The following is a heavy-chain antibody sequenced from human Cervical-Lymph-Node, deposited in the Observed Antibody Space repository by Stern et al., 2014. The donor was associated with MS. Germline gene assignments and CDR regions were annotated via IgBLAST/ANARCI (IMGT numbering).Heavy chain of an antibody. CDR3: ASASYSEGDFDY. CDR2: IYYSGST. J-gene: IGHJ4*02. CDR1: GGSISSYY. Sequence: QVQLQESGPGLVKPSETLSLTCTVSGGSISSYYWSWIRQPPGKGLEWIGYIYYSGSTNYNPSLKSRVTISVDTSKNHFSLKLRSVTAADTAVYYCASASYSEGDFDYWGQGTLVTVSS. V-gene: IGHV4-59*01. D-gene: IGHD1-26*01.